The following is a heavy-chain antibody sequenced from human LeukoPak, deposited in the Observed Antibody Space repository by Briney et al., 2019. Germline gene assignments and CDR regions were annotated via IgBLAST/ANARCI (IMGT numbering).Heavy chain of an antibody. CDR3: AKEWGDYSGWYSLAGNLYYHYYMDV. D-gene: IGHD6-19*01. J-gene: IGHJ6*03. V-gene: IGHV1-2*02. CDR2: INPNSGGT. Sequence: ASVKVSCKPSGYIFTGYYLHWVRQAPGQGLEWMGWINPNSGGTKYAQRFQGRVTLTRDTSISTAYMELSRLRSDDTAVYYCAKEWGDYSGWYSLAGNLYYHYYMDVWGKGTTVTVSS. CDR1: GYIFTGYY.